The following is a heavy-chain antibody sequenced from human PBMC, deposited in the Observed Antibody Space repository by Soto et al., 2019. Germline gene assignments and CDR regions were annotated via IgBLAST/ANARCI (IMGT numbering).Heavy chain of an antibody. D-gene: IGHD6-19*01. CDR2: IYYSGST. V-gene: IGHV4-59*01. CDR1: GGSISSYY. Sequence: ETLSLTCTVSGGSISSYYWSWIRQPPGKGLEWIGYIYYSGSTNYNPSLKSRVTISVDTSKNQFSLKLSSVTAADTAVYYCARRGYSSGWYSYYFDYWGQGTLVTVSS. J-gene: IGHJ4*02. CDR3: ARRGYSSGWYSYYFDY.